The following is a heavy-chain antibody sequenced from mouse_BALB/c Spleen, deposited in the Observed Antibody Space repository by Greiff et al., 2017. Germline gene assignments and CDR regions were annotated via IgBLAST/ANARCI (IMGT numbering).Heavy chain of an antibody. J-gene: IGHJ3*01. CDR1: GFSLTGYG. V-gene: IGHV2-6-7*01. Sequence: QVHVKQSGPGLVAPSQSLSITCTVSGFSLTGYGVNWVRQPPGKGLEWLGMIWGDGSTDYNSALKSRLSISKDNSKSQVFLKMNSLQTDDTARYYCARVYYDYDAWFAYWGQGTLVTVSA. CDR3: ARVYYDYDAWFAY. CDR2: IWGDGST. D-gene: IGHD2-4*01.